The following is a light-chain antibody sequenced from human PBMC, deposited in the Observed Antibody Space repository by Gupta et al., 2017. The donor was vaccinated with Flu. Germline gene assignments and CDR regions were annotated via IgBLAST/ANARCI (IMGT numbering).Light chain of an antibody. CDR3: YSTDRSGDSWV. V-gene: IGLV3-10*01. CDR1: ELPKKY. CDR2: EDN. J-gene: IGLJ3*02. Sequence: GQTGRITCFGDELPKKYVYWYQQQSGQAPMLVIYEDNKRPSGLPERVSGSTSGTMATLTITGAQADDEGDYYCYSTDRSGDSWVFGGGTKLTV.